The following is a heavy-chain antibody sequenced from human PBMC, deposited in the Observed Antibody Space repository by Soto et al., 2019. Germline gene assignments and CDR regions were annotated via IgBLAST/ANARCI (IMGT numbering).Heavy chain of an antibody. J-gene: IGHJ2*01. CDR2: TSYDGYNR. D-gene: IGHD5-12*01. V-gene: IGHV3-30*14. CDR3: ARVDVGAVTTISYFDL. Sequence: QVQLVESGGGVVQPGRSLRLSCAASGFTFSTYAMHWVRQAPGKGLEWVAVTSYDGYNRYYAESVKGRFTISRDNFKNTLYLQMNSLRVEDTAVYYCARVDVGAVTTISYFDLWGRGTLVTVSS. CDR1: GFTFSTYA.